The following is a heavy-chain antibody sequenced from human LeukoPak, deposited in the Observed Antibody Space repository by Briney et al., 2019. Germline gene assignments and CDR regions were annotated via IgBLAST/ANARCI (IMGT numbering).Heavy chain of an antibody. CDR1: GFTFDEYG. CDR3: ARERFGSDYYLDV. CDR2: INWSGGTT. D-gene: IGHD3-10*01. Sequence: PGGSLRLSCAASGFTFDEYGMSWVRQAPGKGLEWVSGINWSGGTTVYAESVKGRFTVSRDNAKNSLYLQVNSLRVDDTALYYCARERFGSDYYLDVWGKGTTVTVS. V-gene: IGHV3-20*04. J-gene: IGHJ6*03.